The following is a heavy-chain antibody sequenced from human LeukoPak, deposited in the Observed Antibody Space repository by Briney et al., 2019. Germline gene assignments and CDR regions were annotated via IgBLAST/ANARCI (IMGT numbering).Heavy chain of an antibody. Sequence: SGGSLRLSCAASGXSFSSYWMHWVRQAPGKGLEWVAVVSYDGSTKFYADSVKGRFTISRDNSKNTLDLQMYSLRPEDTAVYYCAKEPTSYRSDWYFQHWGQGTLVTVSS. CDR2: VSYDGSTK. V-gene: IGHV3-30*18. J-gene: IGHJ1*01. D-gene: IGHD6-13*01. CDR1: GXSFSSYW. CDR3: AKEPTSYRSDWYFQH.